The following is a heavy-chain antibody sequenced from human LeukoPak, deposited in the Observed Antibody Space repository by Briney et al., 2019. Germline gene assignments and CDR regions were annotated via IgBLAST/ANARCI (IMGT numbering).Heavy chain of an antibody. Sequence: SETLSLTCTVSGGSISSYYWSWIRQPPGKGLEWIGYIYYSGSTNYNPSLKSRVTISVDTSKNQFSLKLSSVTAADTAVYYCARFGDAPLLFDYWGQGTLVTVSS. CDR2: IYYSGST. V-gene: IGHV4-59*08. CDR1: GGSISSYY. D-gene: IGHD3-10*01. CDR3: ARFGDAPLLFDY. J-gene: IGHJ4*02.